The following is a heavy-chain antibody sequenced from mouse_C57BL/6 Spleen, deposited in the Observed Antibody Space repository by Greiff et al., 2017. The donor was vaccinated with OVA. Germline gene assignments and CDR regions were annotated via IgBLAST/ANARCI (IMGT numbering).Heavy chain of an antibody. V-gene: IGHV2-4*01. D-gene: IGHD2-3*01. CDR2: IWSGGST. CDR1: GFSLTSYG. J-gene: IGHJ4*01. CDR3: AKWSYDGYLYAMDY. Sequence: QVQLKQSGPGLVQPSQSLSITCTVSGFSLTSYGVHWVRQPPGKGLEWLGVIWSGGSTDYNAAFIFRLSISKDNSKSQVFFKMNSLQADDTAIYYCAKWSYDGYLYAMDYWGQGTSVTVSS.